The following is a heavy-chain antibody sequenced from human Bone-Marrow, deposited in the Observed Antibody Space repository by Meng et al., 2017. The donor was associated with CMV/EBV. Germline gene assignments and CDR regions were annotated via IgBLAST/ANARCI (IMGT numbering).Heavy chain of an antibody. CDR2: IYYSGST. CDR1: GGSISSSSYY. V-gene: IGHV4-39*07. Sequence: GSLRLSCTVSGGSISSSSYYWGWIRQPPGKGLEWIGSIYYSGSTNYNPSLKSRVTISVDTSKNQFSLKLSSVTAADTAVYYCARGRGRFYYDSSGYYGYWGQGTLVTVSS. J-gene: IGHJ4*02. D-gene: IGHD3-22*01. CDR3: ARGRGRFYYDSSGYYGY.